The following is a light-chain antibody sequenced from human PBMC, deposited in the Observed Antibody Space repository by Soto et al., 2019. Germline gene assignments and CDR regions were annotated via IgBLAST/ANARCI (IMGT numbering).Light chain of an antibody. CDR2: DAS. CDR3: HQRQSWPRT. Sequence: EIVLTQSPATLSLSPGERATLSCRASQSVSSSLAWYQQKPGQAPRLLIYDASNRATGIPARFSGSGSGTDFTLTISSLEPEDFAVYYCHQRQSWPRTFGQGTKVDIK. CDR1: QSVSSS. V-gene: IGKV3-11*01. J-gene: IGKJ1*01.